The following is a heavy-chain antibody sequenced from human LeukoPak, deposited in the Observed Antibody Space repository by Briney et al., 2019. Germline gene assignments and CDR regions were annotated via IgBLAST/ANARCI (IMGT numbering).Heavy chain of an antibody. D-gene: IGHD3-22*01. Sequence: SETLSLTCAVSGGSISSSNWWSWVRQPPGKGLEWIGEIYHSGSTNYNPSLKSRVTISVDTSKNQFSLKLSSVTAADTAVYYCARGFAGRWRYYYDSSGYYYEYYFDYWGQGTLVTVSS. CDR3: ARGFAGRWRYYYDSSGYYYEYYFDY. CDR1: GGSISSSNW. CDR2: IYHSGST. V-gene: IGHV4-4*02. J-gene: IGHJ4*02.